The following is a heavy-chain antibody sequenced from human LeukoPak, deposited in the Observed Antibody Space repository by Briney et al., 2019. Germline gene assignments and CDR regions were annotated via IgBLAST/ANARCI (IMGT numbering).Heavy chain of an antibody. Sequence: GGSLRLSCAASGFTFSSYSMNWVRQAPGKGLEWVSSISSSSSYIYYADSVKGRFTISRDNAKNSLYLQMNSLRAEDTAVYYCARAAYYDSSGHPGAFDIWGQGPMVTVSS. J-gene: IGHJ3*02. CDR2: ISSSSSYI. V-gene: IGHV3-21*01. D-gene: IGHD3-22*01. CDR1: GFTFSSYS. CDR3: ARAAYYDSSGHPGAFDI.